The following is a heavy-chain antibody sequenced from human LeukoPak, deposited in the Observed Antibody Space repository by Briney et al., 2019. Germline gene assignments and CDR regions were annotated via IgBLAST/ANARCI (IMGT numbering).Heavy chain of an antibody. Sequence: GGSLRLSCAASGFKFKNFYMSWIRQAPGKGLEWVSYLNGGGSEVFYADSVKGRFTISRDNAKNSLYLQMSSLRVEDTAVYYCVRGHYAMDLWGQGTTVTVSS. CDR3: VRGHYAMDL. V-gene: IGHV3-11*01. CDR2: LNGGGSEV. CDR1: GFKFKNFY. J-gene: IGHJ6*02.